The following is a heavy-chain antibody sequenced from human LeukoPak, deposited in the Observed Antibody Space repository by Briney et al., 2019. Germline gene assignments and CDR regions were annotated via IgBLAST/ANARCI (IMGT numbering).Heavy chain of an antibody. CDR2: IYSGGST. D-gene: IGHD3-10*01. Sequence: GGSLRLSCAASGFTVSSNYMSWVRQAPGNGLECVSVIYSGGSTYYADSVKGRFTISRDNSKNTLYLQMNSLRAEDTAVYYCARDSSGDYYYDYWGQGTLVTVSS. CDR3: ARDSSGDYYYDY. V-gene: IGHV3-53*01. CDR1: GFTVSSNY. J-gene: IGHJ4*02.